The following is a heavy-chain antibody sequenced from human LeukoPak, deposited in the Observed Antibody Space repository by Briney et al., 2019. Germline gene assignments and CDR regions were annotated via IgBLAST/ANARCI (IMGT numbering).Heavy chain of an antibody. J-gene: IGHJ4*02. D-gene: IGHD3-22*01. Sequence: GGSLRLSCVASGFTFSSYSMNWVRQAPGKGLEWVSCISSSSDYIYYADSVKGRFTISRDNAKNSLYLQMNSLRAEDTAVYYCARGTDYYDSSGYYSTFDYWGQGTLVTVSS. CDR3: ARGTDYYDSSGYYSTFDY. CDR2: ISSSSDYI. V-gene: IGHV3-21*01. CDR1: GFTFSSYS.